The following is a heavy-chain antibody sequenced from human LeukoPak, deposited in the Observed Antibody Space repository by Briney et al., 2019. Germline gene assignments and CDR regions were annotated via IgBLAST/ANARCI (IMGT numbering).Heavy chain of an antibody. CDR2: IYYSGST. V-gene: IGHV4-59*01. Sequence: PSETPSLTCTVSGGSISSYYWSWIRQPPGKGLEWIGYIYYSGSTNYNPSLKSRVTISVDTSKNQFSLKLSSVTAADTAVYYCARVSGYYDFWSGFDYWGQGTLVTVSS. CDR3: ARVSGYYDFWSGFDY. CDR1: GGSISSYY. J-gene: IGHJ4*02. D-gene: IGHD3-3*01.